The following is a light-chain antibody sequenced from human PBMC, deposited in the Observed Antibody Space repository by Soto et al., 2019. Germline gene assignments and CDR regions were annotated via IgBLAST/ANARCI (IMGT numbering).Light chain of an antibody. CDR3: QQTFSAPQT. J-gene: IGKJ1*01. CDR2: TAS. Sequence: DIQMTQSPPSLSASVGDRVTITCRASRSIARYLNWYRQKPGKAPELLIFTASTLQGGVPSRFSGAGSATDFTLTTNGLQPEDLATYYCQQTFSAPQTFGRGTKVEV. CDR1: RSIARY. V-gene: IGKV1-39*01.